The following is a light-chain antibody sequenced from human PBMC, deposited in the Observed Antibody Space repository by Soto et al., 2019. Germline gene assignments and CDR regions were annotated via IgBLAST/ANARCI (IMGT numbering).Light chain of an antibody. CDR3: QKYDIAPRT. CDR1: QDINNY. V-gene: IGKV1-27*01. J-gene: IGKJ4*01. Sequence: DIQMTQSPSSLSASVGDRVTITCRASQDINNYLAWYQQRPGKVPKLLIYAASTLHSGVPSRFSGSGSGTDFTLTISSLQPEDVASYYCQKYDIAPRTFGGGTRVEVE. CDR2: AAS.